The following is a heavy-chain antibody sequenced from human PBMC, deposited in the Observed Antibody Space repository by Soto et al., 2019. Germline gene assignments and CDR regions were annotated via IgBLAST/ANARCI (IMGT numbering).Heavy chain of an antibody. CDR1: GCSICSGDYD. CDR2: IYYSGSA. V-gene: IGHV4-30-4*01. J-gene: IGHJ5*02. CDR3: AREKYDSSGRNWFDP. D-gene: IGHD3-22*01. Sequence: PSETLSLSCTVSGCSICSGDYDWSWIRQPPGKGLEWIGYIYYSGSAYYNPSLKSRVTISVDTSKNQFSLKLSSVTAADTAVYYCAREKYDSSGRNWFDPWGQGTLVTVSS.